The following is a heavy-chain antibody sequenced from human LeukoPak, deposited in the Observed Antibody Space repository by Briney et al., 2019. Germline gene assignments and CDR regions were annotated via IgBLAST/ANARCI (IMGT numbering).Heavy chain of an antibody. CDR1: GFTFDDYG. D-gene: IGHD4-11*01. Sequence: GGSLRLSCAASGFTFDDYGMNWVRQAPGKGLMWVSRIHGHGTSTTYADSVKGRFTISRDNAKNTLFLQMNSLRAEDTAVYYCAKEDYTTYYFDYWGQGTLVTVSS. V-gene: IGHV3-74*01. CDR3: AKEDYTTYYFDY. J-gene: IGHJ4*02. CDR2: IHGHGTST.